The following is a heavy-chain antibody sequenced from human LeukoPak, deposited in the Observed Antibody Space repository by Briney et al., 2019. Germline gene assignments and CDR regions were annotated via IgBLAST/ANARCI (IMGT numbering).Heavy chain of an antibody. J-gene: IGHJ4*02. V-gene: IGHV4-4*07. CDR1: GGSISSYY. CDR2: IYTSGST. Sequence: SETLSLTCTVSGGSISSYYWSWIRQPAGKGLEWIGRIYTSGSTNYNPSLKSRVTISVDKSKNQFPLKLSSVTAADTAVYYCARERGGKIVVVITDWGQGTLVTVSS. CDR3: ARERGGKIVVVITD. D-gene: IGHD3-22*01.